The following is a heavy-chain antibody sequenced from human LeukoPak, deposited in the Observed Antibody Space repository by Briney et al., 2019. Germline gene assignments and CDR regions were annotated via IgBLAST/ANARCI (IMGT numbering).Heavy chain of an antibody. CDR2: ISSSSSYI. V-gene: IGHV3-21*01. CDR3: AREDGDYGEYYFDY. J-gene: IGHJ4*02. CDR1: GFTFSSYS. D-gene: IGHD4-17*01. Sequence: PGGPLRLSCAASGFTFSSYSMNWVRQAPGKGLEWVSSISSSSSYIYYADSVKGRFTISRDNAKNSLYLQMNSLRAEDTAVYYCAREDGDYGEYYFDYWGQGTLVTVSS.